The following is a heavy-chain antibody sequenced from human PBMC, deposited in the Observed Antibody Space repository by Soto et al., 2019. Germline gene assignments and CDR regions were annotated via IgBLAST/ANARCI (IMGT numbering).Heavy chain of an antibody. CDR1: VGSISSGDYY. J-gene: IGHJ5*02. Sequence: TLSLTCTVSVGSISSGDYYWSWILQPPGKGLEWIGYIYYSGSTYYNPSLKSRVTISVDTSKNQFSLKLSSVTAADTAVYYCAREFSPSGKISISNWFDPWGQGTLVTVSS. CDR3: AREFSPSGKISISNWFDP. D-gene: IGHD1-26*01. V-gene: IGHV4-30-4*01. CDR2: IYYSGST.